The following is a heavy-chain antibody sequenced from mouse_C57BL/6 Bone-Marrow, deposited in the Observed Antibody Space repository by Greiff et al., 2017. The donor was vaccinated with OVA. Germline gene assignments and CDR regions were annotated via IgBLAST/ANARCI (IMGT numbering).Heavy chain of an antibody. Sequence: QVQLQQSGAELMKPGASVKLSCKATGYTFTGYWIAWVKQKPGHGLEWIGEILPGSGSTNYNEKFKGKATFTADKSSNTAYMQLSSLTTDDSAIYYCARGEGVTTVVPYYFDDWGQGTTLTVSS. J-gene: IGHJ2*01. CDR2: ILPGSGST. V-gene: IGHV1-9*01. D-gene: IGHD1-1*01. CDR3: ARGEGVTTVVPYYFDD. CDR1: GYTFTGYW.